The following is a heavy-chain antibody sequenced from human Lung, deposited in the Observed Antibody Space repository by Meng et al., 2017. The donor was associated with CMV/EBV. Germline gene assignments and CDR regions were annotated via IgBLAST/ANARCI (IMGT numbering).Heavy chain of an antibody. V-gene: IGHV4-31*03. D-gene: IGHD4-17*01. CDR3: ARTNYGDYNWFDP. Sequence: HVQLDESVPGLVKPSQTLSLTCTVSGGSISSGGFYCSWIRHHPGKGLEWIGYIYYSGSTYYNPSLRSRVAISIDTSKNQFSLKLTSVTAADTAVYFCARTNYGDYNWFDPWGQGTLVTVSS. CDR2: IYYSGST. J-gene: IGHJ5*02. CDR1: GGSISSGGFY.